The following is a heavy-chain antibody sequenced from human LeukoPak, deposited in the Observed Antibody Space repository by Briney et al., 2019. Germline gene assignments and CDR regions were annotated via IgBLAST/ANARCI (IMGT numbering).Heavy chain of an antibody. CDR2: MNPNSVNT. J-gene: IGHJ4*02. D-gene: IGHD6-6*01. Sequence: ASVKVSCMASGYTFTSYDINWVRPATGQGLEWMGWMNPNSVNTGYAQKFQGRVTMTRNTSISTACMELSSLRSEDTAVYYCARGRRRYSSSGSGYWGQGTLVTVSS. CDR3: ARGRRRYSSSGSGY. CDR1: GYTFTSYD. V-gene: IGHV1-8*01.